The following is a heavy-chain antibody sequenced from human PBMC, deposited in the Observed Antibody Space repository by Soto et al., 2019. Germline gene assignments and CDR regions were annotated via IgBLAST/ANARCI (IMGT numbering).Heavy chain of an antibody. D-gene: IGHD2-2*01. CDR2: INHSGST. Sequence: TSETLSLTCAVYGGSFSGYYWSWIRQPPGKGLEWIGEINHSGSTNYNPSLKSRVTISVDTSKNQFSLKLSSVTAADTAVYYCAREPKYCSSTSCYRGVGNTYYSYGMDVWGQGTTVTVSS. J-gene: IGHJ6*02. V-gene: IGHV4-34*01. CDR3: AREPKYCSSTSCYRGVGNTYYSYGMDV. CDR1: GGSFSGYY.